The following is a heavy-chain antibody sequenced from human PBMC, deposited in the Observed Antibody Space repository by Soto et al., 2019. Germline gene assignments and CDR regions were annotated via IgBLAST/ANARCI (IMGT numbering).Heavy chain of an antibody. Sequence: SVKVSCKASGGTFSSYAISWVRQAPGQGLEWMGGIIPIFGTANYAQKFQGRVTITADKSTSTAYMELSSLRSEDTAVYYCARDLLEWQSTAIFDPWGQGTLVTVS. CDR2: IIPIFGTA. D-gene: IGHD3-3*01. CDR3: ARDLLEWQSTAIFDP. J-gene: IGHJ5*02. CDR1: GGTFSSYA. V-gene: IGHV1-69*06.